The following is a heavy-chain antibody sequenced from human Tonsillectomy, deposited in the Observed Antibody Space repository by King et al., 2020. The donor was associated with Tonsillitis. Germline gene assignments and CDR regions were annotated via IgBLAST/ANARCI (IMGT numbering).Heavy chain of an antibody. V-gene: IGHV4-4*07. CDR2: IYTSGST. D-gene: IGHD3-10*01. J-gene: IGHJ4*02. Sequence: QLQESGPGLVKPSETLSLTCTVSGGSISSYYWSWIRQPAGKGLEWIGRIYTSGSTNYNPSLKSRVTMSVDTSKNQFSLRLSSVTAADTAVYYCARDWDYGSGSASLDYWGQGTLVTVSS. CDR1: GGSISSYY. CDR3: ARDWDYGSGSASLDY.